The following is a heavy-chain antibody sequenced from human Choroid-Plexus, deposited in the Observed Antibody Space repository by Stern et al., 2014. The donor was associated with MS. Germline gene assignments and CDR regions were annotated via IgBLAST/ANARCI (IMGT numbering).Heavy chain of an antibody. V-gene: IGHV3-23*04. J-gene: IGHJ5*01. CDR3: ARPPESGWYRGGFDS. D-gene: IGHD6-19*01. CDR2: SRNSGNYK. CDR1: GFTLSDYT. Sequence: EVQLVESGGGLAQPGGSLRLSCATSGFTLSDYTMNWVRQAPGKRLEWIAASRNSGNYKCSAAPVKRRFSISRDNSMNMLYLQMNSRRADDTAVYYCARPPESGWYRGGFDSWGQGTLVIVSS.